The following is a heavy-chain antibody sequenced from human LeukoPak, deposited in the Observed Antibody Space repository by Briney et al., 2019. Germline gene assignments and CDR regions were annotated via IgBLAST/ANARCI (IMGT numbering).Heavy chain of an antibody. D-gene: IGHD6-13*01. CDR3: ARDQYSSSWYGDFDY. Sequence: GGSLRLSCIASGFTFSSYWMSWARQAPGKGLEWVANINQDGSEKHYVDSVKGRFTISRDNGKNSLYMQMNSLRAEDTAVYYCARDQYSSSWYGDFDYWGQGTLVTVSS. J-gene: IGHJ4*02. CDR2: INQDGSEK. CDR1: GFTFSSYW. V-gene: IGHV3-7*03.